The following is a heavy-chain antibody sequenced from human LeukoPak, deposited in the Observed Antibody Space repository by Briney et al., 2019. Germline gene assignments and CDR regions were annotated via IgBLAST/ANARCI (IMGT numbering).Heavy chain of an antibody. J-gene: IGHJ6*03. CDR3: ARTRITMVRGVINYYYYYMDV. V-gene: IGHV4-34*01. CDR1: GGSFSGYY. D-gene: IGHD3-10*01. Sequence: SETLSLTCAVYGGSFSGYYWSWIRQPPGKGLEWIREINHSGSTNYNPSLKSRVTISVDTSKNQFSLKLSSVTAADTAVYYCARTRITMVRGVINYYYYYMDVWGKGTTVTVSS. CDR2: INHSGST.